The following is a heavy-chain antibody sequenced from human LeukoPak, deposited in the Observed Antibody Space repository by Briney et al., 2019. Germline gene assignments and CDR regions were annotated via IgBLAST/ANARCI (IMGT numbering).Heavy chain of an antibody. Sequence: ASVKVSCKASGYTFTSYDINWVRQATGQGLEWMGWMNPNSGNTGYAQKFQGRVTMTRNTSISTAYMGLSSLRSEDTAVYYCARGYVLLWFGELLGWFDPWGQGTLVTVSS. J-gene: IGHJ5*02. CDR2: MNPNSGNT. V-gene: IGHV1-8*01. CDR3: ARGYVLLWFGELLGWFDP. D-gene: IGHD3-10*01. CDR1: GYTFTSYD.